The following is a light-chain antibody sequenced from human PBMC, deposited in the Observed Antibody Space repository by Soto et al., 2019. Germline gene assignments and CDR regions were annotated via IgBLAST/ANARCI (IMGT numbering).Light chain of an antibody. Sequence: QSVLTQPPSASGTPGQGVTISCSGSSSNIGSDSVYWYQQLPGTAPKLLIYSDNQRPSGVPDRFSGSKSGTSASLAISGLRSEDEADYYCAAWDDSLSGYVFGTGTKVTVL. J-gene: IGLJ1*01. CDR3: AAWDDSLSGYV. CDR1: SSNIGSDS. V-gene: IGLV1-47*02. CDR2: SDN.